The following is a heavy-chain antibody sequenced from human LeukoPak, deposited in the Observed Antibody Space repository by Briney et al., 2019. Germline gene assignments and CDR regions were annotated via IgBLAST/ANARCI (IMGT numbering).Heavy chain of an antibody. CDR1: GFTFSRYA. V-gene: IGHV3-64*04. D-gene: IGHD1-26*01. Sequence: GGSLRLSCSASGFTFSRYAMHWVRQAPGKGLEYVSGINDNGGRTHYGDSVKGRFSISRDNAKNTLYLQMNSLRAEDTAVYYCARDFGRPGATNAFDIWGQGAVVTVSS. J-gene: IGHJ3*02. CDR3: ARDFGRPGATNAFDI. CDR2: INDNGGRT.